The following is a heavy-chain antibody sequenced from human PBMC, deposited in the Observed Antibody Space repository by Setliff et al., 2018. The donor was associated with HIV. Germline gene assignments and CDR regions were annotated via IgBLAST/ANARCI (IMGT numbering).Heavy chain of an antibody. CDR3: ATCWVTTCRYFDY. V-gene: IGHV5-51*01. CDR1: GYSFATYW. CDR2: IYPGDSDT. Sequence: RGSLKISCKGSGYSFATYWIAWVRQMPGRGLELMGIIYPGDSDTRYSPSFQGQVTISADKSINTAYLQWSSLKASDTAMYYCATCWVTTCRYFDYWGQGPLVTISS. J-gene: IGHJ4*02. D-gene: IGHD4-17*01.